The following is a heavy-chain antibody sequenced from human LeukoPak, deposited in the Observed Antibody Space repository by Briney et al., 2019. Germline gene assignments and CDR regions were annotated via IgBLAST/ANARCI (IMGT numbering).Heavy chain of an antibody. CDR1: GFTFSSYS. V-gene: IGHV3-21*01. CDR3: ARDGGRGCGRDCWSF. D-gene: IGHD2-21*02. J-gene: IGHJ4*02. Sequence: GGSLTLSCAASGFTFSSYSMNWVRQAPGKGLEWVSSISSSSSYIYYADSVKGRFTISRDNAKNSLYLQMNSLRAEDTAVYYCARDGGRGCGRDCWSFWGQGTLVTVSS. CDR2: ISSSSSYI.